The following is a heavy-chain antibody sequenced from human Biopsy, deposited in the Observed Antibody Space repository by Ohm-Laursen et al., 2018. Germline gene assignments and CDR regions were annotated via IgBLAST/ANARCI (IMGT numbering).Heavy chain of an antibody. D-gene: IGHD5-12*01. V-gene: IGHV4-61*08. Sequence: GTLSLTCTVSGGSISNGGYYWNWVRQHPGKGLEWVGYVYHSGSTDYNPSLKSRVTISLDTSKNQFSLKLSSVTAADTAIYYCAREAIGVATAFDIWGQGTMVTVSS. CDR2: VYHSGST. CDR1: GGSISNGGYY. CDR3: AREAIGVATAFDI. J-gene: IGHJ3*02.